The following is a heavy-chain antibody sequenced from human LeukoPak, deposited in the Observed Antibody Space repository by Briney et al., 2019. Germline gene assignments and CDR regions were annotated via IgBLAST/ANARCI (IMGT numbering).Heavy chain of an antibody. CDR1: GASISSSSYF. V-gene: IGHV4-61*05. J-gene: IGHJ6*02. CDR3: ARHSYNYYGLDV. CDR2: IYYSGTT. D-gene: IGHD1-26*01. Sequence: SETLSLTCTVSGASISSSSYFWGWIRQPPGKGLEWIGYIYYSGTTNYNPSLKSRVTMSVDTSNNHLSLRLTSVTAADTALYYCARHSYNYYGLDVWGQGTTITVSS.